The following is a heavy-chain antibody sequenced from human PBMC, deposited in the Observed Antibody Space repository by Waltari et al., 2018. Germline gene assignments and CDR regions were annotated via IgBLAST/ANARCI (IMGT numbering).Heavy chain of an antibody. CDR2: ISSSSSTI. CDR1: GFTFSSYS. D-gene: IGHD3-3*01. V-gene: IGHV3-48*01. Sequence: EVQLVESGGGLVQPGGSLRLSCAASGFTFSSYSMNWVRQAPGKGLEWVSYISSSSSTIYYADSVKGRFTISRDNAKNSLYLQMNSLRAEDTAVYYCARDNPYYDFWSGYYIDYWGQGTLVTVSS. CDR3: ARDNPYYDFWSGYYIDY. J-gene: IGHJ4*02.